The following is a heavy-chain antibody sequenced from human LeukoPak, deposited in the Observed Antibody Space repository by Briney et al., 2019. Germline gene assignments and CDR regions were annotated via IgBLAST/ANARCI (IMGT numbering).Heavy chain of an antibody. CDR1: ESTFSGYN. J-gene: IGHJ3*02. CDR3: ARRFDI. D-gene: IGHD3-10*01. CDR2: IGGSGANI. Sequence: GGSLRLSCVASESTFSGYNMNWVRQAPGKGLEWVSHIGGSGANIYYADSVKGRFTISRDNAKNTLYLQMNSLRAEDTAIYYCARRFDIWGQGTMVTVSS. V-gene: IGHV3-48*01.